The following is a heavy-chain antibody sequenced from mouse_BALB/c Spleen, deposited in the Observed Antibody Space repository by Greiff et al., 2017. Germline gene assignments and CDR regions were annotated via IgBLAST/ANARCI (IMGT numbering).Heavy chain of an antibody. CDR2: INPSTGYT. V-gene: IGHV1-7*01. D-gene: IGHD2-4*01. Sequence: VQLQQSGAELAKPGASVKMSCKASGYTFTSYWMHWVKQRPGQGLEWIGYINPSTGYTEYNQKFKDKATLTADKSSSTAYMQLSSLTSEDSAVYYCARGGLRRGSDYWGQGTTLTVAS. CDR3: ARGGLRRGSDY. CDR1: GYTFTSYW. J-gene: IGHJ2*01.